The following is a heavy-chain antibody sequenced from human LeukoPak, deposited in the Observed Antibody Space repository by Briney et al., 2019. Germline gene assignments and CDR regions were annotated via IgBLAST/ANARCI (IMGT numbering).Heavy chain of an antibody. Sequence: GGSLRLSCAASGFTFSDYYMSWIRQAPGKGLEWVSYISSSGSKIYYADSVKGRFTISRDNAKNSVYLQLNSPRAEDTAVYYCARARDCSSSSCLYYYYYYMDVWGKGTTVTVSS. CDR2: ISSSGSKI. D-gene: IGHD2-2*01. CDR3: ARARDCSSSSCLYYYYYYMDV. V-gene: IGHV3-11*04. CDR1: GFTFSDYY. J-gene: IGHJ6*03.